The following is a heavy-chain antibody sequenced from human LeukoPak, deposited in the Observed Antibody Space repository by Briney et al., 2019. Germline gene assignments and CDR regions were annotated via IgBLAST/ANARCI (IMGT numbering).Heavy chain of an antibody. CDR1: GYTLTELS. CDR2: FDPEDGET. J-gene: IGHJ4*02. CDR3: ATDRRKSSGWRNIFDY. V-gene: IGHV1-24*01. Sequence: ASVKVSCKVSGYTLTELSMHWVRQAPGKGLEWMGGFDPEDGETIYAQKFQSRVTMTEDTSTDTAYMELSSLRSEDTAVYYCATDRRKSSGWRNIFDYWGQGTPVTVSS. D-gene: IGHD6-19*01.